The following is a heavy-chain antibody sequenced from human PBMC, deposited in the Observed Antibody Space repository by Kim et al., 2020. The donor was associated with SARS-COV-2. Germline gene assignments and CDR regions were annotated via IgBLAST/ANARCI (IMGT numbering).Heavy chain of an antibody. CDR3: ARHVIRAHDYGDYVILLWGMDV. J-gene: IGHJ6*02. D-gene: IGHD4-17*01. Sequence: SETLSLTCTVSGGSISSYYWSWIRQPPGKGLEWIGYIYYSGSTNYNPSLKSRVTISVDTSKNQFSLKLSSVTAADTAVYYCARHVIRAHDYGDYVILLWGMDVWGQGTTVTVSS. V-gene: IGHV4-59*08. CDR2: IYYSGST. CDR1: GGSISSYY.